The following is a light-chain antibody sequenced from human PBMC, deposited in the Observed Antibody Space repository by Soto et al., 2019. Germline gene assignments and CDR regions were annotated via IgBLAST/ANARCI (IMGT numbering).Light chain of an antibody. CDR2: GNS. CDR3: QSYDSSRRGVV. V-gene: IGLV1-40*01. Sequence: QSVLTQPPSVSGAPGQRVTISCTASSSNIGAGYDLHWYQQLPGTAPKLLIYGNSNRPSGVPDRFSGSKSGTSASLAITGLQAEDEADYYCQSYDSSRRGVVFGGGTKLTVL. J-gene: IGLJ2*01. CDR1: SSNIGAGYD.